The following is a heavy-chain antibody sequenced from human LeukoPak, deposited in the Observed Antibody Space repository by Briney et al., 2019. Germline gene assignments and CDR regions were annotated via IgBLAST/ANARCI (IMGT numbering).Heavy chain of an antibody. CDR2: ISYSGST. D-gene: IGHD7-27*01. Sequence: SETLSLTCTVSGGSISSYYWSWIWQLPGKGLEWIGYISYSGSTNYNPSLKSRVTISVDTSKNQFSLNLSSVTAADTAVYFCARGPNRYYFDSWGQGTLVTVSS. J-gene: IGHJ4*02. CDR3: ARGPNRYYFDS. CDR1: GGSISSYY. V-gene: IGHV4-59*01.